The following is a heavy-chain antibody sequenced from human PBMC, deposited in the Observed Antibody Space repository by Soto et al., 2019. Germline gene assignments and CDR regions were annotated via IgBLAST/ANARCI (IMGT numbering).Heavy chain of an antibody. V-gene: IGHV3-53*01. CDR3: ARDSAYYFHX. CDR1: GFTVSSNY. Sequence: GGYLRLSCAASGFTVSSNYMSWVRQAPGKGLEGVGFIDSGGSTYYADSVKGRFTISRENSKNTLYLQMNSLRAEETAVYYCARDSAYYFHXWGQGTLVPVSX. J-gene: IGHJ4*02. CDR2: IDSGGST. D-gene: IGHD6-25*01.